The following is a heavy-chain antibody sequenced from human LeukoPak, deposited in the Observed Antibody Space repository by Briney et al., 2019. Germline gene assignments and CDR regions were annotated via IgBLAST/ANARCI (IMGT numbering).Heavy chain of an antibody. CDR1: GGSISSSRYY. Sequence: NASETLSLTCTVSGGSISSSRYYWGWLRQPPGKGREWIGGSYDSVSTYDNPSIKSRATRSADTTKNKFSLQLSSETAADTAVYYCARWEPYGSGSYYTLFYYSGPGAPVSVSS. CDR2: SYDSVST. D-gene: IGHD3-10*01. J-gene: IGHJ4*02. V-gene: IGHV4-39*01. CDR3: ARWEPYGSGSYYTLFYY.